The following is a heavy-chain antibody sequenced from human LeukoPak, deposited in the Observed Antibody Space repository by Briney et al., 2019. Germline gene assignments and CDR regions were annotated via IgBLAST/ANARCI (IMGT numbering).Heavy chain of an antibody. V-gene: IGHV1-2*02. J-gene: IGHJ6*02. CDR2: INPNSGGT. D-gene: IGHD3-10*01. CDR3: ARRRYYGSGNYGMDV. Sequence: ASVKVSCKASGYTFTGYYMHRVRQAPGQGLEWMGWINPNSGGTNYQGRVTMTRDTSISTAYMELSRLRSDDTAVYYCARRRYYGSGNYGMDVWGQGTTVTVSS. CDR1: GYTFTGYY.